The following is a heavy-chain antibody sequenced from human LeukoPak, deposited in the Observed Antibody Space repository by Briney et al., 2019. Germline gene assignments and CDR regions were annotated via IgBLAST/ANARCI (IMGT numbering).Heavy chain of an antibody. J-gene: IGHJ5*02. CDR2: IYSGGST. Sequence: GGSLRLSCAASGFTFSSYGMHWVRQAPGKGLEWVSVIYSGGSTYYADSVKGRFTISRDNSKNTLYLQMNSLRAEGTAVYYCARGDYDNWFDPWGQGTLVTVSS. CDR1: GFTFSSYG. CDR3: ARGDYDNWFDP. D-gene: IGHD3-16*01. V-gene: IGHV3-53*01.